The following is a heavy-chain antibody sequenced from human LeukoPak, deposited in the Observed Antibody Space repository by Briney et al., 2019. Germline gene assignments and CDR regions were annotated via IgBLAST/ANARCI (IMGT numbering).Heavy chain of an antibody. CDR2: ISYDGSNK. Sequence: GGSLRLSCAASGFTFSSYAMHWVRQAPGKGLEWVAVISYDGSNKYYADSVKGRFTISRDNSKNTLYLQMNSLRAEDTAVYYCARDRMVRGVIPPNYYYGMDVWGQGTTVTVSS. V-gene: IGHV3-30*04. CDR1: GFTFSSYA. D-gene: IGHD3-10*01. J-gene: IGHJ6*02. CDR3: ARDRMVRGVIPPNYYYGMDV.